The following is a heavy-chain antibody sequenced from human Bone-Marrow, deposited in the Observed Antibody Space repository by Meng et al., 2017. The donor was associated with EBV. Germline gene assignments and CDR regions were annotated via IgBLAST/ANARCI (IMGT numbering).Heavy chain of an antibody. CDR2: INHSGST. CDR1: GGSFSGYY. D-gene: IGHD3-16*01. J-gene: IGHJ4*02. Sequence: QVQLPQVGAGLLKPSEPLSRTCAVYGGSFSGYYWSWIRQPPGKGLEWIGEINHSGSTNYNPSLKSRVTISVDTSKNQFSLKLSSVTAADTAVYYCARPPTGRGSYLDYWGQGTLVTVSS. V-gene: IGHV4-34*01. CDR3: ARPPTGRGSYLDY.